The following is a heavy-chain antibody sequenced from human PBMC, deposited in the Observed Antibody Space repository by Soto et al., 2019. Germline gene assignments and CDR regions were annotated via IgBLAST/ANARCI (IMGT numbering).Heavy chain of an antibody. Sequence: PGGSLRLSCAASGFTFSSNYMSWVRQAPGKGPEWVSVIYSGGSTYYADSVKGRFTISRDNSKNTLYLQMNSLRAEDTAVYYCARVDSGSYRQFDYWGQGTLVTAPQ. CDR3: ARVDSGSYRQFDY. CDR1: GFTFSSNY. V-gene: IGHV3-53*01. D-gene: IGHD1-26*01. J-gene: IGHJ4*02. CDR2: IYSGGST.